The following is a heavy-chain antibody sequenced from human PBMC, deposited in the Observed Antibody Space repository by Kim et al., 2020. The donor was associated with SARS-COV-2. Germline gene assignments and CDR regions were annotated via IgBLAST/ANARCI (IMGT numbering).Heavy chain of an antibody. V-gene: IGHV4-39*07. D-gene: IGHD7-27*01. Sequence: SETLSLTCTVSGGSISSSSYHWGWIRQPPGKGLEWIGSFDFSGSAYYNPSLKSRVSISVDTSKKQFSLKLTSVTAAVTAVCYCARGSQTGRAANLDSWG. CDR3: ARGSQTGRAANLDS. J-gene: IGHJ5*01. CDR2: FDFSGSA. CDR1: GGSISSSSYH.